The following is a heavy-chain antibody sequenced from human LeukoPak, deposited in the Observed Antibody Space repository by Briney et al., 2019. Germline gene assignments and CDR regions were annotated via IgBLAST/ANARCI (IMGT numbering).Heavy chain of an antibody. CDR1: GGSFSGYY. J-gene: IGHJ4*02. CDR3: ARGRGSYYVVYFDY. D-gene: IGHD1-26*01. CDR2: INHSGST. V-gene: IGHV4-34*01. Sequence: PSETLSLTCAVYGGSFSGYYWSWIRQPPGKGLEWIGEINHSGSTNYNPSLKSRVTISVDTSKNQFSLKLSSMTAADTAVYYCARGRGSYYVVYFDYWGQGTLVTVSS.